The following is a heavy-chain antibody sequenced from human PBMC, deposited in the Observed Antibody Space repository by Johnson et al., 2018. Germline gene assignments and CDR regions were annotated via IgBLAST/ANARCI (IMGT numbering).Heavy chain of an antibody. CDR3: TRIGGYDYGRPYYYYMDV. CDR2: IRSKGHGGTT. J-gene: IGHJ6*03. V-gene: IGHV3-49*03. CDR1: GFTFGVFA. Sequence: EVQLLESGGDLVQPGRSLRLSCSASGFTFGVFALNWFRQAPGKGLEWVSLIRSKGHGGTTEYAASVRGRFSFSRDDSNNIAYLQMNSLNTDDTAVYYCTRIGGYDYGRPYYYYMDVWGKGTTVTVSS. D-gene: IGHD5-18*01.